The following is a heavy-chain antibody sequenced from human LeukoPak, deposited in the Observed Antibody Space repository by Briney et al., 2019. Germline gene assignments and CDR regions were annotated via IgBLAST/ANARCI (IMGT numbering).Heavy chain of an antibody. V-gene: IGHV4-39*01. J-gene: IGHJ4*02. Sequence: SETLSLTCTVSGGSISSSSYYWGWIRQPPGKGLEWIGSFYYSGSTYYNPSLKSRVTISVDTSKNQFSLKLSSVTAADTAVFYCARASSGWYPNVDYWGQGARVTVSS. CDR1: GGSISSSSYY. D-gene: IGHD6-19*01. CDR3: ARASSGWYPNVDY. CDR2: FYYSGST.